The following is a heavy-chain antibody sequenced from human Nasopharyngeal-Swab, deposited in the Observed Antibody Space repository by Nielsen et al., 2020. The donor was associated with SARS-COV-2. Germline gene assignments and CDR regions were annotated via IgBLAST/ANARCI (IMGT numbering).Heavy chain of an antibody. J-gene: IGHJ4*02. CDR1: GFTFSSYW. Sequence: GESLKISCAASGFTFSSYWMSWVRQAPGKGLEWVANIKQDGSEKYYVDSVKGRFTISRDNAKNSLYLQMNSLRAEDTAVYYCARWGIAAAGTTWGFDNWGQGTLVTVSS. CDR2: IKQDGSEK. D-gene: IGHD6-13*01. V-gene: IGHV3-7*01. CDR3: ARWGIAAAGTTWGFDN.